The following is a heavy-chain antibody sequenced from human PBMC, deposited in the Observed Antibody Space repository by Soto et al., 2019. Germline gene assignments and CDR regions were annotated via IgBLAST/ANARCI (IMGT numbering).Heavy chain of an antibody. D-gene: IGHD3-10*01. CDR1: GFTFSSYG. Sequence: QVQLVESGGGVVQPGRSLRLSCAASGFTFSSYGMHWVRQAPGKGLEWVAVIWYDGSNKYYADSVKGRVTISRDNSKNTLYLQRNSLRAEDTAVYYCARGAGSGSYWDWFDPWGQGTLVTVSS. CDR3: ARGAGSGSYWDWFDP. CDR2: IWYDGSNK. V-gene: IGHV3-33*01. J-gene: IGHJ5*02.